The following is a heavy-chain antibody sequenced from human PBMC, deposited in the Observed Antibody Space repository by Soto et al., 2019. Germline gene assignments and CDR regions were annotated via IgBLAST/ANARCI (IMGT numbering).Heavy chain of an antibody. CDR2: IWYDGSNK. CDR1: GFTFSSYG. J-gene: IGHJ4*02. D-gene: IGHD5-18*01. Sequence: GGSLRLSCAASGFTFSSYGMHWVRQAPGKGLEWVAVIWYDGSNKYYADSVKGRFTISRDNSKNTLYLQMNSLRAEDTAVYYCARDPDTAMIPFDYWGQGTLVTVSS. CDR3: ARDPDTAMIPFDY. V-gene: IGHV3-33*01.